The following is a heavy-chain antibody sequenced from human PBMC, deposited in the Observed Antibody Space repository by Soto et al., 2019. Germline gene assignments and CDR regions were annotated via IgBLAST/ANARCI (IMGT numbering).Heavy chain of an antibody. Sequence: EVPLVESGGGLVKPGGSLTLSCAASGFAFRSYNMNWVRQAPGKGLEWVASISSGSSNIYYADSVKGRFTISRDNAKNSLFLQMDSLRAEDSAVYYYASATVVAATFDFLGQGTLVTVSS. J-gene: IGHJ4*02. V-gene: IGHV3-21*01. CDR2: ISSGSSNI. D-gene: IGHD2-15*01. CDR3: ASATVVAATFDF. CDR1: GFAFRSYN.